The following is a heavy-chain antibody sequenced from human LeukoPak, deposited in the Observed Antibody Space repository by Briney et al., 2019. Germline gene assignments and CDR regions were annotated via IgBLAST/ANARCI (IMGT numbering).Heavy chain of an antibody. CDR2: IKQDGSEK. D-gene: IGHD5-18*01. Sequence: GGSLRLSCAASGFTFSSYWMSWVRQAPGKGLEWVANIKQDGSEKYYVDSVKGRFTISRDNAKNSLYLQMNSLRAEDTAVYYCARDRGYSYGLRPYYFDYRGQGTLVTVSS. V-gene: IGHV3-7*01. CDR3: ARDRGYSYGLRPYYFDY. CDR1: GFTFSSYW. J-gene: IGHJ4*02.